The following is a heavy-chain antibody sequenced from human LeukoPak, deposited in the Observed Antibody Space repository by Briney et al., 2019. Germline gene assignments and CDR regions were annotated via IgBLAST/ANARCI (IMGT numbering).Heavy chain of an antibody. CDR3: AKDAFGMVIHSDY. J-gene: IGHJ4*02. CDR2: ISGDSGAT. CDR1: GFTFNNYA. V-gene: IGHV3-23*01. Sequence: GGSLRLSCAASGFTFNNYAMSWVRQAPGKGLEWVSAISGDSGATYYADSVRGRFTISRDNPKNTLYLQMSSLRAEDTAVYYCAKDAFGMVIHSDYWGQGTLVTVSS. D-gene: IGHD3-3*01.